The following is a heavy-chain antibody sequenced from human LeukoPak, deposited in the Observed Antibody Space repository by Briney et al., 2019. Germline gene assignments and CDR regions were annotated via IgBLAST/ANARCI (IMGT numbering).Heavy chain of an antibody. CDR2: IYYSGST. Sequence: PSETLSLTCTVSGGSISSYYWSWIRQPPGKGLEWIGYIYYSGSTNYNPSLKSRVTISVDTSKNQFSLKLSSVTAADTAVYYCAREAISRSIDYWGQGTLVTVSS. D-gene: IGHD3-9*01. CDR1: GGSISSYY. V-gene: IGHV4-59*01. CDR3: AREAISRSIDY. J-gene: IGHJ4*02.